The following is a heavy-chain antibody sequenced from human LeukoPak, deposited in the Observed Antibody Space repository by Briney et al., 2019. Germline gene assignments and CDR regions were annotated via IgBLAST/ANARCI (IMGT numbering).Heavy chain of an antibody. V-gene: IGHV3-66*01. CDR1: GFTVSSNY. D-gene: IGHD6-13*01. Sequence: GGSLRLSCAASGFTVSSNYMSWVRQAPGKGLELASVIYSGGSTYYADSVKGRFTISRDNSKNTLYLQMNSLRAEDTAVYYCARASSSWYHYYYGMDVWGQGTTVTVSS. CDR2: IYSGGST. CDR3: ARASSSWYHYYYGMDV. J-gene: IGHJ6*02.